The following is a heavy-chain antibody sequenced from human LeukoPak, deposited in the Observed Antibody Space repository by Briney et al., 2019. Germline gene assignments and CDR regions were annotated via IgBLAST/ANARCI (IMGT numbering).Heavy chain of an antibody. Sequence: SVKVSCKASGGTFSSYAISWVRQAPGQGLEWMGGIIPIFGTANYAQKFQGRVTITTDESTSTAYMELSSLRSEDTAVYYCARASYGDIVQYYYYYMDVWGKGTTVTVSS. V-gene: IGHV1-69*05. CDR1: GGTFSSYA. CDR3: ARASYGDIVQYYYYYMDV. D-gene: IGHD5-12*01. CDR2: IIPIFGTA. J-gene: IGHJ6*03.